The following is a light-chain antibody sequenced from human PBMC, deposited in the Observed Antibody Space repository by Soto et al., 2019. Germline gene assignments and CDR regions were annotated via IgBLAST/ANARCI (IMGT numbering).Light chain of an antibody. CDR3: SSYTGSSTLYV. CDR1: GTDVGGYIY. Sequence: QSVLTQPASVSGSPGQSITISCTGTGTDVGGYIYVSWYQQHPGKAPKLMIYDVSNRPSGVSYRFSGSKSGNTASLTISGLQAEDEADYYCSSYTGSSTLYVFGTGTKLTVL. J-gene: IGLJ1*01. V-gene: IGLV2-14*01. CDR2: DVS.